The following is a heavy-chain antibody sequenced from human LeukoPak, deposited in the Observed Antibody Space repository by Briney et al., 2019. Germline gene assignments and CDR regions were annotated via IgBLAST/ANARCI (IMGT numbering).Heavy chain of an antibody. CDR3: AKGPTPEGYYFDY. Sequence: GGSLRLSCAASGFTFSSYAMHWVRQAPGKGLEWVAVISYDGSNKYYADSVKGRFTISRDNSKNTLYLQVNSLRAEDTAEYYCAKGPTPEGYYFDYWGQGTLVTVSS. CDR2: ISYDGSNK. V-gene: IGHV3-30-3*01. D-gene: IGHD2-15*01. CDR1: GFTFSSYA. J-gene: IGHJ4*02.